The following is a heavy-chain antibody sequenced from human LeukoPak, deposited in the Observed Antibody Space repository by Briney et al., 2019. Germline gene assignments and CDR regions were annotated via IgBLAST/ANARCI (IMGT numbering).Heavy chain of an antibody. CDR2: IRRNSGSI. CDR3: GKFRVSSSCNDYYYCGMDV. J-gene: IGHJ6*02. V-gene: IGHV3-9*02. D-gene: IGHD6-13*01. CDR1: GFTSDDYA. Sequence: GGSLRLSCAASGFTSDDYAMHWVRQAPGKGLEWVSGIRRNSGSIDYADSVKGRFTISRDNATNSLYLQMNSLRAEDTAVYYCGKFRVSSSCNDYYYCGMDVWGQGNTVTVSS.